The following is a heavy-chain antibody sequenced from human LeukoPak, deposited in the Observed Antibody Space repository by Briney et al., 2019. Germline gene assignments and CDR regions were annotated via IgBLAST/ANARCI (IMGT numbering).Heavy chain of an antibody. J-gene: IGHJ3*02. CDR1: GFTFSTYS. CDR3: TREGMGRRAFDI. D-gene: IGHD3-10*01. Sequence: GGSLRLSCPASGFTFSTYSMNWVRQAPGKGLEWVSSISSTSNYIYYADSVKGRFTISRDNAKNTLYLQMNSLRAEDTAMYFCTREGMGRRAFDIWGQGTMVTVSS. CDR2: ISSTSNYI. V-gene: IGHV3-21*01.